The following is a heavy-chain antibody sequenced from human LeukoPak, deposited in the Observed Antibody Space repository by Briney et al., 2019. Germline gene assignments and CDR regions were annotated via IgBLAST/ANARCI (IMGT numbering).Heavy chain of an antibody. CDR1: GFTFSSYA. D-gene: IGHD5-18*01. CDR3: AKSRGYSYRALDY. V-gene: IGHV3-23*01. Sequence: PGGSLRLSXAASGFTFSSYAMSWVRQAPGKGLEWVSGISGSGASTYYADSVKGRFTISRDNSKNTLYVQMNSLRAEDTAVYYCAKSRGYSYRALDYWGQGTLVTVSS. CDR2: ISGSGAST. J-gene: IGHJ4*02.